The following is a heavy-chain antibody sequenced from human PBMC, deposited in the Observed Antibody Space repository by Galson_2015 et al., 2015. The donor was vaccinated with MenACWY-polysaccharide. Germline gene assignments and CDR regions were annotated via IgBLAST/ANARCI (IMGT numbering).Heavy chain of an antibody. V-gene: IGHV1-8*01. CDR2: MNPNNGNT. J-gene: IGHJ4*01. D-gene: IGHD2-21*01. Sequence: SVKVSCKASGYNFNSYDINWVRQATGRGLEWMGWMNPNNGNTGYAQKLQGRVTMTRDTSINPAYMELSSLTSEDTAVYYCARWTSRGDPDGYLDYWGHGTLVTVSS. CDR3: ARWTSRGDPDGYLDY. CDR1: GYNFNSYD.